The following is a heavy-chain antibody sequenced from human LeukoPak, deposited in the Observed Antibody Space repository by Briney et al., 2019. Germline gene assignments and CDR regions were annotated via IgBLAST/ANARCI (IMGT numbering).Heavy chain of an antibody. CDR3: ARNRNKKAVPLSPGYFDY. CDR1: GFTFSSYA. CDR2: ISYDGSNK. J-gene: IGHJ4*02. Sequence: GALRLSCAASGFTFSSYAMHWVRQAPGKGLEWVAVISYDGSNKYYADSVKGRFTISRDNSKNTLYLQMNSLRAEDTAVYYCARNRNKKAVPLSPGYFDYWGQGTLVTVSS. V-gene: IGHV3-30*04. D-gene: IGHD1-14*01.